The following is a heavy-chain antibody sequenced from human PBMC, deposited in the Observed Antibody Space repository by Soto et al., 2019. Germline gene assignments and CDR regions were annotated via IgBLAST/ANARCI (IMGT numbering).Heavy chain of an antibody. V-gene: IGHV3-30*18. CDR3: AKETQILLNGYFDL. J-gene: IGHJ2*01. CDR1: GFTFSSYC. CDR2: ISYDGSNK. Sequence: GGSLRLSCAASGFTFSSYCMHWVRQAPGKGLEWVAVISYDGSNKYYADSVKGRFTISRDNSTNTLYLQMNSLRAEDTPVYYFAKETQILLNGYFDLGGGGPLVPVSS.